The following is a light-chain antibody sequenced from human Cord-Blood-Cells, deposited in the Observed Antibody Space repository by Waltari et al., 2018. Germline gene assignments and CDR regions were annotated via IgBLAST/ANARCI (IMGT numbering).Light chain of an antibody. J-gene: IGLJ2*01. Sequence: NFMLTQPHSVSESPGKTVTTSCTRSRGSIASNYVQWYQQRPGSSPTTGIYEDNQRPSGVPDRFSGSIDSSSNSASLTISGLKTEDEADYYCQSYDSSNVVFGGGTKLTVL. CDR3: QSYDSSNVV. V-gene: IGLV6-57*01. CDR2: EDN. CDR1: RGSIASNY.